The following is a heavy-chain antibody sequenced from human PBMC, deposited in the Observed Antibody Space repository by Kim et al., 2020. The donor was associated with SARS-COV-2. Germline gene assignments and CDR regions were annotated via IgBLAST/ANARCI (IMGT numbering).Heavy chain of an antibody. D-gene: IGHD2-2*01. CDR1: GITFSSYG. J-gene: IGHJ5*02. Sequence: GGSLRLSCEASGITFSSYGMHWVRQAPGKGLEWVAGILYDGSNKYYADAVKGRFTVSRDNSKNTLYLQVNSLRPEDTAVYYCAKAPIIEGPPAKNSFDPWGQGTLVTVSS. CDR2: ILYDGSNK. CDR3: AKAPIIEGPPAKNSFDP. V-gene: IGHV3-30*18.